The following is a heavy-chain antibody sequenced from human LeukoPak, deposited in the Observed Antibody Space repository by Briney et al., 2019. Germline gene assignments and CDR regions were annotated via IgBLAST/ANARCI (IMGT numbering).Heavy chain of an antibody. CDR1: GFTFSNAW. CDR3: TTDLRYFDWLSPDAFDI. J-gene: IGHJ3*02. Sequence: GGSLRLSCAASGFTFSNAWMSWVRQAPGKGLEWVGRIKSKTDGGTTDYAAPVKGRFTISRDDSKNTLYLQMNSLKTEDTAVYYCTTDLRYFDWLSPDAFDIWGQGTMVTVSS. CDR2: IKSKTDGGTT. D-gene: IGHD3-9*01. V-gene: IGHV3-15*01.